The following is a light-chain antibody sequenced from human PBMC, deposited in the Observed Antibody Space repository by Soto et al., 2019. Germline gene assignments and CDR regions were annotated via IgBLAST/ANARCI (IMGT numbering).Light chain of an antibody. CDR1: SSDVGSYDL. V-gene: IGLV2-14*02. J-gene: IGLJ1*01. CDR3: TSYTTDTALV. CDR2: EVN. Sequence: QSALTQPASVSGSPGQSITISCTGTSSDVGSYDLVSWYQHHSGKAPKIIIYEVNKRPSGVSSRFSGSKSGSTASLTISGLQAEDEGDYYCTSYTTDTALVFGTGTKLTVL.